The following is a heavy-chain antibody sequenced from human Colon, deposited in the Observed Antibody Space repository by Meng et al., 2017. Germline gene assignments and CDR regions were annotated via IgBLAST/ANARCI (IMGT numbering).Heavy chain of an antibody. J-gene: IGHJ4*02. Sequence: QVQLQQWGAGQLKPSATLSLTCAVYVGSLSGHSWNWIRQSPGKGLEWIGDINHRGSTKYNPSLKSRVTISVDTSKNQFSLKLRNVTAADTAVYYCARDQGGAGAYWGQGTLVTVSS. CDR3: ARDQGGAGAY. CDR2: INHRGST. D-gene: IGHD2-15*01. CDR1: VGSLSGHS. V-gene: IGHV4-34*01.